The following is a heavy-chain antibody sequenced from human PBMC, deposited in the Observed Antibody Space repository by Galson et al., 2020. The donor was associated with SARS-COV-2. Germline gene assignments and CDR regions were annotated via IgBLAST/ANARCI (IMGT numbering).Heavy chain of an antibody. J-gene: IGHJ6*02. V-gene: IGHV4-30-4*01. Sequence: ETSETLSLTCTVSGGSISSGDYYWSWIRQPPGKGLEWIGYIYYSGSTYYNPSLKSRVTISVDTSKNQFSLKLSSVTAADTAVYYWAAVTGVVDVWGQGTTVTVSS. D-gene: IGHD2-21*02. CDR2: IYYSGST. CDR1: GGSISSGDYY. CDR3: AAVTGVVDV.